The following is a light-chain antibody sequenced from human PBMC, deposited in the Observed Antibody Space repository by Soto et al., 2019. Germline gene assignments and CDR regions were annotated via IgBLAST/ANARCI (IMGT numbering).Light chain of an antibody. J-gene: IGKJ4*01. CDR3: HQYGSSPLT. Sequence: EIVLTQSPGTLSLSPGERATLSCRANHSVSSSYLAWYQQKPGQAPRLLIYGASSRATGIPDRFSGSGSGTDFTLTISRLEPEDFAVYYCHQYGSSPLTFGGGTKVEIK. V-gene: IGKV3-20*01. CDR1: HSVSSSY. CDR2: GAS.